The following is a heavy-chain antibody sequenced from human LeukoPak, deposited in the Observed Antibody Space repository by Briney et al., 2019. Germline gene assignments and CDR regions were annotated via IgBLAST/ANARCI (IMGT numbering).Heavy chain of an antibody. J-gene: IGHJ4*02. CDR2: ISSDGSDK. D-gene: IGHD2-2*01. V-gene: IGHV3-30-3*01. CDR3: ASESTSWTPVDY. Sequence: GGSLRLSCAASGFTFSPHAMHWVRQAPGKGLKWVAVISSDGSDKYYADSVQGRFTISRDNAKNSLYLQMNSLRAEDTAVYYCASESTSWTPVDYWGQGTLVTVSS. CDR1: GFTFSPHA.